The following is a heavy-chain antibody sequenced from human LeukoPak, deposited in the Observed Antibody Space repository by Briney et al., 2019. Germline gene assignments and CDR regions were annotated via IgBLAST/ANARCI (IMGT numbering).Heavy chain of an antibody. V-gene: IGHV1-2*02. Sequence: ASVKVSCKASGYTFTGYYMHWVRQAPGQGLEWMGWINPNSGGTNYAQKFQGRVTMTRDTSISTAYMELSRLRSDDTAGYYCARVRLGELLEDYWGQGTLVTVSS. J-gene: IGHJ4*02. CDR2: INPNSGGT. CDR3: ARVRLGELLEDY. D-gene: IGHD1-26*01. CDR1: GYTFTGYY.